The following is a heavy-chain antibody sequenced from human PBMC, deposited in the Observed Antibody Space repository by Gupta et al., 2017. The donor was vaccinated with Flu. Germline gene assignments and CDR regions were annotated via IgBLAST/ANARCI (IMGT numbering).Heavy chain of an antibody. J-gene: IGHJ4*02. CDR2: ISHRGIT. V-gene: IGHV4-4*02. Sequence: AGSGGSIGSNYWWSWVRQPPGKGLEGIGEISHRGITNYNPSRKSRVTISLDKSKNQFSLRLSSVTAADTAVYYCAREGLDVTPPDDGGQGTLVTVSS. CDR3: AREGLDVTPPDD. CDR1: GGSIGSNYW.